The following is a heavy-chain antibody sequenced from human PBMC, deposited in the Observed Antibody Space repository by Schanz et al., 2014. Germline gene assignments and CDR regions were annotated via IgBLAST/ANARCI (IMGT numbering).Heavy chain of an antibody. CDR2: SNTGSGDT. Sequence: QVHLVQSGAAVKRPGASVKVSCKASEYSFTSYSMHWVRQAPGQRLEWLGWSNTGSGDTKYSQNFQGRVTITRDTSASTAYMELSSLRSEDTAVDSCARDAADFYDILTEEDYWGQGTLVTVSS. CDR1: EYSFTSYS. J-gene: IGHJ4*02. V-gene: IGHV1-3*04. CDR3: ARDAADFYDILTEEDY. D-gene: IGHD3-9*01.